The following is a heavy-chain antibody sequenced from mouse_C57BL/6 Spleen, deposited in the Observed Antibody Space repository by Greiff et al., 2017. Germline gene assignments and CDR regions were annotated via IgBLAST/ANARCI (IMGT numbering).Heavy chain of an antibody. J-gene: IGHJ3*01. CDR3: TPYQPGFAY. CDR1: GFNIKDDY. CDR2: IDPENGDT. V-gene: IGHV14-4*01. D-gene: IGHD2-10*01. Sequence: VQLKQSGAELVRPGASVKLSCTASGFNIKDDYMHWVKQRPEQGLEWIGWIDPENGDTEYASKFQGKATITADTSSNTAYLQLSSLTSEDTAVYYCTPYQPGFAYWGQGTLVTVSA.